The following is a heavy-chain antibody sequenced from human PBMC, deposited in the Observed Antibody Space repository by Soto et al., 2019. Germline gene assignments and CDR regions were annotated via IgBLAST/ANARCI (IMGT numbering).Heavy chain of an antibody. CDR3: ARGYGSGSLYYGMDV. V-gene: IGHV1-69*10. CDR1: GGTSSSYT. D-gene: IGHD3-10*01. Sequence: ASVKVSCKASGGTSSSYTISWVRQAPGQGLEWMGGIVPIFGMKNYAQKFQGRLTITADTSTSTAYMELSSLRSEDTAVYYCARGYGSGSLYYGMDVWGQGTTVTVSS. J-gene: IGHJ6*02. CDR2: IVPIFGMK.